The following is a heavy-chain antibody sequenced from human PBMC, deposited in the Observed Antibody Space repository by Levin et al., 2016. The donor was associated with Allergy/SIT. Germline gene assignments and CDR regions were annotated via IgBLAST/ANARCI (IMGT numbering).Heavy chain of an antibody. Sequence: GESLKISCAASGFTFSSYSMNWVRQAPGKGLEWVSSISSSSTYIYYADSVKGRFTISRDNAKNSLYLQMNSLRAEDTAVYYCARGMLVPAGDWFDPWGQGTLVTVSS. CDR3: ARGMLVPAGDWFDP. CDR2: ISSSSTYI. V-gene: IGHV3-21*01. CDR1: GFTFSSYS. J-gene: IGHJ5*02. D-gene: IGHD2-15*01.